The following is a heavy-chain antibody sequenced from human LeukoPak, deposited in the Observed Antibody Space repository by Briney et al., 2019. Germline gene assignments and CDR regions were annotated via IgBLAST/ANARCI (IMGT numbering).Heavy chain of an antibody. CDR1: GFTFSSYW. CDR3: TSGPHRINYYGDLPSDAFDI. Sequence: GGSLRLACSASGFTFSSYWMHWVRQPPGKGLVWVSRINSDGSSTSYADSVKGRFTISRDNAKHTLYLEMNGLRAEDTAVYYCTSGPHRINYYGDLPSDAFDIWGQGTIVTVSS. J-gene: IGHJ3*02. V-gene: IGHV3-74*01. D-gene: IGHD4-17*01. CDR2: INSDGSST.